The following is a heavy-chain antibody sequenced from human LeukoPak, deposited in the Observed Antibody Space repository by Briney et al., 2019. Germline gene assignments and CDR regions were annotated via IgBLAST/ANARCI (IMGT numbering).Heavy chain of an antibody. Sequence: PSETLSLTCTVPGGSMSGYCWNWIRQPPGQGLEWIGCTYYNGITVYSPSLRSRVTISLDTSMNQFSLRLTSVTAADTAVYYCGRGVNYAMDVWGQGTTVTVSS. D-gene: IGHD3-10*01. CDR1: GGSMSGYC. J-gene: IGHJ6*02. CDR3: GRGVNYAMDV. CDR2: TYYNGIT. V-gene: IGHV4-59*01.